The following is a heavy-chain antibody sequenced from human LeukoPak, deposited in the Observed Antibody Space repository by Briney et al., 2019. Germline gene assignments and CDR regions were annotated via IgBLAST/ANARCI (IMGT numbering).Heavy chain of an antibody. J-gene: IGHJ4*02. Sequence: PSETLSLTCAVYGGSFSGYYWSWIRQPPGKGLEWIGEINHSGSTNYNPSLKSRVTISVDTSKNQFSLKLSSVTAADTAVYYCARGGRRSSSPKFDYWGQGTLVTVSS. CDR2: INHSGST. CDR3: ARGGRRSSSPKFDY. D-gene: IGHD6-6*01. V-gene: IGHV4-34*01. CDR1: GGSFSGYY.